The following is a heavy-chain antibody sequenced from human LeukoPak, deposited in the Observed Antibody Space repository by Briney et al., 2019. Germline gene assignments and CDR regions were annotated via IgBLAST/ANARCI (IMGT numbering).Heavy chain of an antibody. CDR1: GFTFSAYG. J-gene: IGHJ4*02. CDR3: ARDANQKSGSYHDY. V-gene: IGHV3-21*01. D-gene: IGHD1-26*01. Sequence: PGRSLRLSCAASGFTFSAYGMHWVRQAPGKGLEWVSSISSSSSYIYYADSVKGRFTISRDNAKNSLYLQMNSLRAEDTAVYYCARDANQKSGSYHDYWGQGTLVTVSS. CDR2: ISSSSSYI.